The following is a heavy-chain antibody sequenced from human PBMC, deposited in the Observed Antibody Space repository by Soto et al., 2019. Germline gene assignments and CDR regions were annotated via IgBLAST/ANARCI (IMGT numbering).Heavy chain of an antibody. Sequence: DVELSESGGGLVQPGGSLRLSCAASGFNFRSYAMSWVRRAPGKGLEWVSAISGSGGTSYFADSVRGRFTISRDNSKNTLYLLVSSQRVEDTAEYFCAKGRGSSWTIDYWGHGTLVTVSS. CDR2: ISGSGGTS. V-gene: IGHV3-23*01. D-gene: IGHD6-13*01. CDR1: GFNFRSYA. CDR3: AKGRGSSWTIDY. J-gene: IGHJ4*01.